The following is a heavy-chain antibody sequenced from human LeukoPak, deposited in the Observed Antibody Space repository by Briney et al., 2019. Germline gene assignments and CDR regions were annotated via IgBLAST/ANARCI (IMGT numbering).Heavy chain of an antibody. CDR1: GGSISSSRYY. CDR2: IYYSGST. D-gene: IGHD3-16*02. V-gene: IGHV4-39*07. Sequence: SETLSLTCTVSGGSISSSRYYWGWIRQPPGKGLEWIGSIYYSGSTYYNPSLKRRVPISVDTSKNQFSLKLSSVTAADTAVYYCAREAPFVPFDIWGQGTMVTVSS. CDR3: AREAPFVPFDI. J-gene: IGHJ3*02.